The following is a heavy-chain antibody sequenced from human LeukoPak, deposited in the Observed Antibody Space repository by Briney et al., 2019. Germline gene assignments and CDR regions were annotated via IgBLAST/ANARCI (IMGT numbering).Heavy chain of an antibody. J-gene: IGHJ5*02. V-gene: IGHV3-30*18. CDR3: AKGMREGGNWFDP. CDR2: ISYDGSNK. Sequence: GRSLRLSCAASGFTFSSYGMHWVRQAPGKGLEWVAVISYDGSNKYYEDSVKGRFTISRDNSKNTLYLQMNSLRAEDTAVYYCAKGMREGGNWFDPWGQGTLVTVSS. D-gene: IGHD3-16*01. CDR1: GFTFSSYG.